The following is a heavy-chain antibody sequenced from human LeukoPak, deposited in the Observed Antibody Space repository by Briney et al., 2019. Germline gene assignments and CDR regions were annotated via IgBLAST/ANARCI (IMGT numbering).Heavy chain of an antibody. D-gene: IGHD6-19*01. CDR3: ARDPESSGWYRFDY. V-gene: IGHV3-30*01. Sequence: PGRSLRLSCAASGFTFSSYAMHWVRQAPGKGLEWVAVVSYDGSDENYADSVKGRFAISRDNSKYTLFLQMNSLRADDTAVYYCARDPESSGWYRFDYWGQGTLVTVSS. J-gene: IGHJ4*02. CDR1: GFTFSSYA. CDR2: VSYDGSDE.